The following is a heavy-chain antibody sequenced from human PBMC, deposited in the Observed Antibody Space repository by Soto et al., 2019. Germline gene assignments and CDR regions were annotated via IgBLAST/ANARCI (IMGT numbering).Heavy chain of an antibody. CDR3: AKDALAYYDFWS. J-gene: IGHJ4*02. Sequence: PRGSLRLSCAASGLTFISYAIICVRHAPWKWLEWVSHISNSGRSTKYADSVKGRFTISRDNSKNTLYLQMNSLRAEDTAIYYCAKDALAYYDFWSWGQGTLVTVSS. CDR2: ISNSGRST. D-gene: IGHD3-3*01. V-gene: IGHV3-23*01. CDR1: GLTFISYA.